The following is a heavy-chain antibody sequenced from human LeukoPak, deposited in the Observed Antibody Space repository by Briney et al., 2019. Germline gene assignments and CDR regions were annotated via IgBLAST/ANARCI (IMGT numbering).Heavy chain of an antibody. CDR1: GFPVRSNS. Sequence: PGGSLRLSCVVFGFPVRSNSMTWVRQAPGKGLQWVSAFLSDETTYYADSVKGRFTISRDISKNTLFLQMNSLRAEDTAQYYCARHSPSRTGDAFDIWGQGTMVSVSS. V-gene: IGHV3-66*04. CDR2: FLSDETT. J-gene: IGHJ3*02. CDR3: ARHSPSRTGDAFDI.